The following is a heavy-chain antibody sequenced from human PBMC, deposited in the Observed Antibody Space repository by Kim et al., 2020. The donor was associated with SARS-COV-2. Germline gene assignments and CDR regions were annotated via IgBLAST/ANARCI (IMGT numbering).Heavy chain of an antibody. Sequence: ASVKVSCKASGYTFTSYYMHWVRQAPGQGLEWMGIINPSGGSTCYAQKFQGRVTMTRDTSTSTVYMELSSLRSEDTAVYYCARDQPYYDFWSGPPGYGMDVWGQGTTVTVSS. CDR3: ARDQPYYDFWSGPPGYGMDV. V-gene: IGHV1-46*01. J-gene: IGHJ6*02. D-gene: IGHD3-3*01. CDR1: GYTFTSYY. CDR2: INPSGGST.